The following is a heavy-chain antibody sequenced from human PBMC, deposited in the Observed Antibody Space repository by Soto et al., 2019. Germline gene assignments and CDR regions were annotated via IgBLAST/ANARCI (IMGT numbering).Heavy chain of an antibody. D-gene: IGHD2-2*01. CDR1: GFTFSSYA. Sequence: EVQLLESGGGLVQPGGSLRLSCAASGFTFSSYAMSWVRQAPGKGLEWDSAITASGDTTYYADSVKGRFTISRDKSKSTMYLQMDNLRAEDTAVDYCANVRPLMDCTRTSCLGAFDIWGHRTIVTVSS. CDR3: ANVRPLMDCTRTSCLGAFDI. CDR2: ITASGDTT. J-gene: IGHJ3*02. V-gene: IGHV3-23*01.